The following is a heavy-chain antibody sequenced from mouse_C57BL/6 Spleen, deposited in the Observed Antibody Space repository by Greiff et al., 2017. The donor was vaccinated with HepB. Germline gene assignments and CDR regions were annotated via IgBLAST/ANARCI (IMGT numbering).Heavy chain of an antibody. J-gene: IGHJ3*01. CDR3: ASTARATAGAY. Sequence: QVQLQQSGPELVKPGASVKISCKASGYAFSSYWMNWVKQRPGKGLEWIGRIYPGDGDTNYNGKFKGKATLTADKSSSTAYMQLSSLTSEDSAVYFGASTARATAGAYWGQGTLVTVSA. CDR2: IYPGDGDT. CDR1: GYAFSSYW. V-gene: IGHV1-82*01. D-gene: IGHD3-2*01.